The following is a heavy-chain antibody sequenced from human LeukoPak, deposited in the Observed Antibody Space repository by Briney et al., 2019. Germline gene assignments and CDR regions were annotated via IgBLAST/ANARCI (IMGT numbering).Heavy chain of an antibody. D-gene: IGHD2-15*01. CDR3: ARDTSDIVVVVAAGLRFDY. V-gene: IGHV3-30*04. J-gene: IGHJ4*02. CDR2: ISYDGSNK. Sequence: PGGSLRLSCAASGFTFSSYAMHWVRQAPGKGLEWVAVISYDGSNKYYADSVKGRFTISRDNAKNSLYLQMNSLRAEDTAVYYCARDTSDIVVVVAAGLRFDYWGQGTLVTVSS. CDR1: GFTFSSYA.